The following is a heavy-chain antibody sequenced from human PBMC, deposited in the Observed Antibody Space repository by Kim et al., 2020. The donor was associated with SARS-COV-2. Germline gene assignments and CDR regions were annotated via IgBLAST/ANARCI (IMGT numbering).Heavy chain of an antibody. CDR3: ASSMVYGVISAFDL. V-gene: IGHV7-4-1*02. J-gene: IGHJ3*01. CDR2: INTNTGNP. Sequence: ASVKVSCKASGNTFSSYAMNWVRQAPGQGLEWMGWINTNTGNPTYAQGFTGRFVFSLDTSVSRTYLQITSLKSEDTAVYYCASSMVYGVISAFDLWGQGTMVTVSS. CDR1: GNTFSSYA. D-gene: IGHD3-10*01.